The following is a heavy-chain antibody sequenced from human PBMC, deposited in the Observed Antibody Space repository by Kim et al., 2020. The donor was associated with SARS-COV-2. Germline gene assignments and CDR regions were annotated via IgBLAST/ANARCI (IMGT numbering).Heavy chain of an antibody. Sequence: GGSLRLSCAASGFTFSYYSVHWVRQAPGKGLDWVGVISHDGSSKFYADSVRGRFTISRDNSNNMLYLQMNSLRPEDTAVYYCARRSEPATLDYWGQGTLVTVSS. V-gene: IGHV3-30-3*01. CDR1: GFTFSYYS. D-gene: IGHD1-26*01. J-gene: IGHJ4*02. CDR2: ISHDGSSK. CDR3: ARRSEPATLDY.